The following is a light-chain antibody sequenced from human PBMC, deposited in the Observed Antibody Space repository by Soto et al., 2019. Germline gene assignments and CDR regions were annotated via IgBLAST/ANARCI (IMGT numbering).Light chain of an antibody. V-gene: IGLV2-11*01. J-gene: IGLJ1*01. CDR2: DVT. Sequence: QSVLTQPRSVSGSPVQSVTISCTGTSSDVGAYNYVSWYQQHPGKAPKLMIHDVTKRPSGVPDRFSGSKSGNTASLTISGLQAEDEADYYCCSYAGSDTSVLGTGTKLTVL. CDR3: CSYAGSDTSV. CDR1: SSDVGAYNY.